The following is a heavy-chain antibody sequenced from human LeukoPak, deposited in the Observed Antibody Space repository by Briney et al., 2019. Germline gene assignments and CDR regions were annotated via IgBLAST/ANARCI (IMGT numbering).Heavy chain of an antibody. Sequence: ASVKVSCKASGYTFSTYDISWVRQAPGQGLEWMGWINTHTGNTNYAQKFQGRVTMTTDTSTRTAYMELRSLGSDDTAVYYCARGPGGCSGGSCYHDYWGQGTLVTVSS. CDR3: ARGPGGCSGGSCYHDY. J-gene: IGHJ4*02. CDR2: INTHTGNT. D-gene: IGHD2-15*01. CDR1: GYTFSTYD. V-gene: IGHV1-18*01.